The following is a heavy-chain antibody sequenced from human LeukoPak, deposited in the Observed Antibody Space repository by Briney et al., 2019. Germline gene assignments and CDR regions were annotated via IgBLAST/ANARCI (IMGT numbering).Heavy chain of an antibody. Sequence: SETLSLTCSVYGGSISSSIYYWGWIRQPPGKGLEWIGSIYYSGSTYYNPSLKSRVTISVDMSKNQFSLKLSSVTAADTAMYYCARHTAMPNSRFDPWGQGTLVTVSS. V-gene: IGHV4-39*01. CDR3: ARHTAMPNSRFDP. J-gene: IGHJ5*02. CDR1: GGSISSSIYY. D-gene: IGHD2-2*01. CDR2: IYYSGST.